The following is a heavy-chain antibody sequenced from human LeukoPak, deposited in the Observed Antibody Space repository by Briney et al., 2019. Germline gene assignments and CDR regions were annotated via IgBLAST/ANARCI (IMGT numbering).Heavy chain of an antibody. CDR3: ARGGAARLHFQN. Sequence: PSETLSLTCTVSGGALSSYYWSWIRQPPGKGLEWIGYIYHSGSTNYNPSLQSRVTISVDTSKNQFSLNLNSVTAADTAVYYCARGGAARLHFQNWGQGTLVTVSS. D-gene: IGHD6-6*01. J-gene: IGHJ1*01. CDR2: IYHSGST. V-gene: IGHV4-59*01. CDR1: GGALSSYY.